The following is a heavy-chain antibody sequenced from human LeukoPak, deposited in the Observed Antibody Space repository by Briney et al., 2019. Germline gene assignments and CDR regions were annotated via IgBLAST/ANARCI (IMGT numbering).Heavy chain of an antibody. D-gene: IGHD5-18*01. V-gene: IGHV3-7*04. Sequence: PGGSLRLSCEVSGFTFSSYWMNWVRQAPGKGLEWVANIKQDGSDKYYVDSVKGRFTISRDNAKNSLYLQMNSLRAEDTAVYYCARAPLQLWLYFDYWGQGTLVTVSS. CDR3: ARAPLQLWLYFDY. CDR2: IKQDGSDK. CDR1: GFTFSSYW. J-gene: IGHJ4*02.